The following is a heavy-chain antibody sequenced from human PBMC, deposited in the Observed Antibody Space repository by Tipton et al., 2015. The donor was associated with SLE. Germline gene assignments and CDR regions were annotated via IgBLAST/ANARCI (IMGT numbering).Heavy chain of an antibody. D-gene: IGHD4-17*01. CDR2: ISSSSSYM. Sequence: SLRLSCAASGFTFSSYIMNWVRQAPGKGLEWVSSISSSSSYMHYTDSVKGRFTISRDNAKNSLYLQMNSLRAEDTAVYYCASSGAGDSFDYWGQGTLVTVSS. V-gene: IGHV3-21*01. CDR1: GFTFSSYI. CDR3: ASSGAGDSFDY. J-gene: IGHJ4*02.